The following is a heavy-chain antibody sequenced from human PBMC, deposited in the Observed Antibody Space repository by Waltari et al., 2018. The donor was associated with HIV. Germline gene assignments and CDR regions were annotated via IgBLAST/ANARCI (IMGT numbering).Heavy chain of an antibody. Sequence: QLQLQESGPGLVKPSETLSLTCTVSGGSVRSSSYFWGWIRPPPGKGLEWVGRIYYTGRAYYNPSLKSRVTISVDTSKNQFSLKVTSVTAADTAVYYCARHALRVGAAYWNFDLWGRGTLVTVSS. J-gene: IGHJ2*01. CDR1: GGSVRSSSYF. V-gene: IGHV4-39*01. D-gene: IGHD1-26*01. CDR2: IYYTGRA. CDR3: ARHALRVGAAYWNFDL.